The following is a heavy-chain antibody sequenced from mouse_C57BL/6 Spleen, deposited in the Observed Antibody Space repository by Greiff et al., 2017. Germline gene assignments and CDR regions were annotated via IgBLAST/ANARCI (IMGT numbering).Heavy chain of an antibody. CDR2: ISDGGSYT. D-gene: IGHD1-1*01. J-gene: IGHJ2*01. Sequence: VQLKESGGGLVKPGGSLKLSCAASGFTFSSYAMSWVRQTPEKRLEWVATISDGGSYTYYPDNVKGRFTISRDNAKNNLYLQMSHLKSEDTAMYYCARDEDYYGLDYWGQGTTLTVSS. V-gene: IGHV5-4*01. CDR3: ARDEDYYGLDY. CDR1: GFTFSSYA.